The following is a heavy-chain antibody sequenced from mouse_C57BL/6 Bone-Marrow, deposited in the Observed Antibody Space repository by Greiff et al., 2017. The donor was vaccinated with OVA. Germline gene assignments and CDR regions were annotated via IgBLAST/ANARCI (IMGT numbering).Heavy chain of an antibody. Sequence: EVQRVESGGGLVQPGDSLSLSCAASGFTFTNYYMSWVRQPPGTALEWLAFIRNKPNGSTTEYSASVKGRFTISRDNSQSILYLQMNALRAEDSATYYSARYKGRVAVDYFDYWGQGTALTVSS. J-gene: IGHJ2*01. CDR1: GFTFTNYY. D-gene: IGHD1-1*01. CDR2: IRNKPNGSTT. V-gene: IGHV7-3*01. CDR3: ARYKGRVAVDYFDY.